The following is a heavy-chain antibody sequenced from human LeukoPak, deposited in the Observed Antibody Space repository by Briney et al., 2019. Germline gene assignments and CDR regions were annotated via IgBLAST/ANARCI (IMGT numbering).Heavy chain of an antibody. J-gene: IGHJ4*02. D-gene: IGHD2-21*02. V-gene: IGHV4-59*08. CDR1: GGSISYDY. Sequence: SETLSLTCTVSGGSISYDYWSWIRQSPGKRLEWIGYIHYSGATNYSPSLKSRVTISVDTSKNQFSLKLSSVTAADTALYYCATLRGTSTAVFDSWGQGALVTVSS. CDR3: ATLRGTSTAVFDS. CDR2: IHYSGAT.